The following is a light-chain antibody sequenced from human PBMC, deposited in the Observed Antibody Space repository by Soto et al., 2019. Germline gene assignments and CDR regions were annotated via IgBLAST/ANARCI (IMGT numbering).Light chain of an antibody. V-gene: IGKV3-15*01. CDR1: QGVSSS. CDR2: GAS. CDR3: QQYNNWPRT. Sequence: EIVMTQSPATLSVSPGERVTLSCRASQGVSSSLVWYQQKPGQAPRLLIYGASTRATGIPARFSGSGSGTEFTLTISSLQSEDFAVYYCQQYNNWPRTFGQGTKVDIK. J-gene: IGKJ1*01.